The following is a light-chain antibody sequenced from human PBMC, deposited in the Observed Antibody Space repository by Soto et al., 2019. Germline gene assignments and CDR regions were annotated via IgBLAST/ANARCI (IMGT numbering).Light chain of an antibody. CDR1: SSNIGSNA. Sequence: QSVLTQPPSASGTPGRRVTISCSGSSSNIGSNAVSWYQQLPGTAPKLLISSNDQRPSGVPDRFSGSKSGASAFLAISGLQSEDEADYFCAAWDDSLRYFVLGTGTKVTV. CDR3: AAWDDSLRYFV. CDR2: SND. V-gene: IGLV1-44*01. J-gene: IGLJ1*01.